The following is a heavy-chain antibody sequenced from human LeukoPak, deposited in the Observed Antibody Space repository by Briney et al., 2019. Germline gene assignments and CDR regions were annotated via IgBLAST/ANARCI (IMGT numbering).Heavy chain of an antibody. J-gene: IGHJ3*02. D-gene: IGHD6-19*01. Sequence: SETLSLTCTVSGGSISSYYWSWIRQPPGKGLEWIGYIYYSGSTNYNPSLKSRVTISVDTSKNQFSLKLSSVTAADTAVYYCATYSSGRGAFDIWGQGTTVTVSS. CDR2: IYYSGST. V-gene: IGHV4-59*01. CDR3: ATYSSGRGAFDI. CDR1: GGSISSYY.